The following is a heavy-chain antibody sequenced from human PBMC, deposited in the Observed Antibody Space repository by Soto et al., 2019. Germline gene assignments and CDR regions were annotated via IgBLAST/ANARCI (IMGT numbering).Heavy chain of an antibody. J-gene: IGHJ4*02. CDR2: SSGSGSGGST. CDR1: GFTFTNYA. V-gene: IGHV3-23*01. Sequence: GGSLRLSCAASGFTFTNYAMTWVRQAPGKGLEWVSISSGSGSGGSTNYADSVKGRFTISRENSKNTLYLQMNSLRVEDTAVYYCAKDRDDYRNYVFDYWGQGTLVTVSS. CDR3: AKDRDDYRNYVFDY. D-gene: IGHD4-4*01.